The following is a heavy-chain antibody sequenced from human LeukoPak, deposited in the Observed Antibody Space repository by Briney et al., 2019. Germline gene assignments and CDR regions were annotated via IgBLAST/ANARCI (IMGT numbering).Heavy chain of an antibody. CDR2: ISGSGGST. D-gene: IGHD2/OR15-2a*01. J-gene: IGHJ4*02. Sequence: GGSLRLSCAASGFTFSNYVMSWVRQAPGKGLEWVSGISGSGGSTYYADSVKGRFTISRDNAKNSLYLQMNSLRAEDTAVYYCARGPTRANSSDYWGQGTLLTVSS. CDR1: GFTFSNYV. V-gene: IGHV3-23*01. CDR3: ARGPTRANSSDY.